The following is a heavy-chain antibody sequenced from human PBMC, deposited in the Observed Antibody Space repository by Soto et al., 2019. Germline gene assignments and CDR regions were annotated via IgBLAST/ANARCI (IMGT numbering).Heavy chain of an antibody. D-gene: IGHD3-9*01. Sequence: QITLKESGPTLANPTQPLTLTCTFSGFSLSTSGVGVGWIRQPPGKALEWLALSYWVDDKRYSPSLKSRLTITKDTAKNRVVLTMTNIDPVDTATYYCAHSGGDILTGYYVNFDYGGQGTLVTVSS. CDR1: GFSLSTSGVG. CDR2: SYWVDDK. J-gene: IGHJ4*02. CDR3: AHSGGDILTGYYVNFDY. V-gene: IGHV2-5*02.